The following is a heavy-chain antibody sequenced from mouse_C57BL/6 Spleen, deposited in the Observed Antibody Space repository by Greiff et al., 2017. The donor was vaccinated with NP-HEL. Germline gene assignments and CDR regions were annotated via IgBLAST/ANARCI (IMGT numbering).Heavy chain of an antibody. CDR3: AREEAGVWFAY. CDR2: ISYDGSN. Sequence: ESGPGLVKPSQSLSLTCSVTGYSITSGYYWNWIRQFPGNKLEWMGYISYDGSNNYNPSLKNRISITRDTSKNQFFLKLNSVTTEDTATYYCAREEAGVWFAYWGQGTLVTVSA. D-gene: IGHD4-1*01. J-gene: IGHJ3*01. CDR1: GYSITSGYY. V-gene: IGHV3-6*01.